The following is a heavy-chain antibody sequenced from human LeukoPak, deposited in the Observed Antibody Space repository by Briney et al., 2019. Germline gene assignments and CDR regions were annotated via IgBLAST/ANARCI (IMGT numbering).Heavy chain of an antibody. CDR2: ISGSGGGT. CDR3: AKLFYSSGMYHFDY. V-gene: IGHV3-23*01. CDR1: GFTFGTSA. J-gene: IGHJ4*02. D-gene: IGHD3-10*01. Sequence: PGGSRGLSCATSGFTFGTSAMSWVRQAPGKGLPWVSTISGSGGGTYYADSVKGRFTISRDNSKNTLYLQMNSLRAEDTAVFYCAKLFYSSGMYHFDYWGQGTLVTVSS.